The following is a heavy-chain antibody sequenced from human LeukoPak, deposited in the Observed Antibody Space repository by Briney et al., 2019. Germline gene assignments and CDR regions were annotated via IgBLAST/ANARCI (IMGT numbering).Heavy chain of an antibody. Sequence: ASVKVSCKASGYTFTSYGISWVRQAPGQGLEWMGWISAHNGNTNNAQKLQGRVTITTDESTSTAYMELSSLRSEDTAVYYCAGAYYDFWSGPFDYWGQGTLVTVSS. D-gene: IGHD3-3*01. CDR3: AGAYYDFWSGPFDY. CDR2: ISAHNGNT. CDR1: GYTFTSYG. J-gene: IGHJ4*02. V-gene: IGHV1-18*01.